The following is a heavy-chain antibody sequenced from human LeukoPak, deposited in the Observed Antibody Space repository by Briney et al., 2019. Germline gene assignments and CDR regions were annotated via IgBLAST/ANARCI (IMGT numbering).Heavy chain of an antibody. CDR3: AKAGSIRFDY. J-gene: IGHJ4*02. CDR2: ISGSGGST. Sequence: PGGSLRLSCAASGFTFSSYAMSWVRQAPGKGLEWVSAISGSGGSTYYADSVKGRFTISRDNSKSTLYLQMNSLRAEDTAIYYCAKAGSIRFDYWGQGTLVTVSS. D-gene: IGHD1-26*01. CDR1: GFTFSSYA. V-gene: IGHV3-23*01.